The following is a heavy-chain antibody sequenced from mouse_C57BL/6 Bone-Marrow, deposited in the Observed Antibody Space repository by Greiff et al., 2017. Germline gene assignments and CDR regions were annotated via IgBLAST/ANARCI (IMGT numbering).Heavy chain of an antibody. J-gene: IGHJ2*01. CDR3: ARKGWLPFDY. Sequence: EVKLQESGGGLVKPGGSLKLSCAASGFTFSSYALSWVRQTPEKRLEWVATISDGGSYTYYPDNVKGRFTISRDNAKNNLYLQMSHLKSEDTAMYYWARKGWLPFDYWGQGTTLTVSS. D-gene: IGHD2-3*01. CDR1: GFTFSSYA. V-gene: IGHV5-4*03. CDR2: ISDGGSYT.